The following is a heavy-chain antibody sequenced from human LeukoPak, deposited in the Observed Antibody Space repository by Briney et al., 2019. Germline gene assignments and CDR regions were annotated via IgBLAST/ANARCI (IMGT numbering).Heavy chain of an antibody. J-gene: IGHJ4*02. V-gene: IGHV3-21*01. CDR3: ATTIFGVVTQSY. CDR1: GFAFSTYS. D-gene: IGHD3-3*01. Sequence: PGGSLRLSCAASGFAFSTYSMNWVRQAPGKGLEWVSSISSRSTYINYGDSLKGRCTISRDNAGNSLHLQIDSLRDEDTAVYYCATTIFGVVTQSYWGQGTLLSVSS. CDR2: ISSRSTYI.